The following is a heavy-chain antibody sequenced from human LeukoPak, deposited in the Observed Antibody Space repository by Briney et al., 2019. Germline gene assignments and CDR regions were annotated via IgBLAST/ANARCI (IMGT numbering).Heavy chain of an antibody. V-gene: IGHV1-69*06. J-gene: IGHJ3*02. D-gene: IGHD2-15*01. Sequence: SVKVSCKASGGTFSSYAISWVRQAPGQGVEWMGGIIPIFGTANYAQKFQGRVTITADKSTSTAYMELSSLRSEDTAVYYCARDRYCSGGSCYSTRGDAFDIWGQGTMVTVSS. CDR2: IIPIFGTA. CDR3: ARDRYCSGGSCYSTRGDAFDI. CDR1: GGTFSSYA.